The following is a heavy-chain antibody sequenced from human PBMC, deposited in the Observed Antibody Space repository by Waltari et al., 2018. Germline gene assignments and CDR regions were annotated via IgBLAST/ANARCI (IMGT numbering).Heavy chain of an antibody. CDR2: INHSGST. CDR1: GGSFSGYY. J-gene: IGHJ4*02. CDR3: ASYCSSTSCYSY. V-gene: IGHV4-34*01. Sequence: QVQLQQWGAGLLKPSETLSLTCAVYGGSFSGYYWSWIRQPPGKGLEWIGEINHSGSTNYNPSLKSRVTIAVDTSKNQFSLKLRSVTAADTAVYYCASYCSSTSCYSYWGQGTLVTVSS. D-gene: IGHD2-2*02.